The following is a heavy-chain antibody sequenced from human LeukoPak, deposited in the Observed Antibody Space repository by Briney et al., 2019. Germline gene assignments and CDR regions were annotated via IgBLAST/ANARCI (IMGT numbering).Heavy chain of an antibody. CDR3: ARDPQKQQLVFDY. Sequence: SETLSHTCTVSGGSISSYYWSWIRQPPGKGLEWIGYIYYSGSTNYNPSLKSRVTISVDTSKNQFSLKLSSVTAADTAVYYCARDPQKQQLVFDYWGQGTLVTVSS. D-gene: IGHD6-13*01. J-gene: IGHJ4*02. V-gene: IGHV4-59*01. CDR2: IYYSGST. CDR1: GGSISSYY.